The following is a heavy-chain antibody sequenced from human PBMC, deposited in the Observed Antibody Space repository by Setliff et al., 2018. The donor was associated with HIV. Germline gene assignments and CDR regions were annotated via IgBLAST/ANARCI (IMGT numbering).Heavy chain of an antibody. Sequence: NPSETLSLTCTVSDGSISGSSCYWGWIRQSPGKGLEWIGSIYYSGDKYYSPSLKSRITITIDTSKNEFSLKLSSVTAADTAVYYCAGVRGGTSRGFLDFWGQGTLVTVSS. CDR3: AGVRGGTSRGFLDF. J-gene: IGHJ4*02. CDR2: IYYSGDK. CDR1: DGSISGSSCY. D-gene: IGHD3-10*01. V-gene: IGHV4-39*07.